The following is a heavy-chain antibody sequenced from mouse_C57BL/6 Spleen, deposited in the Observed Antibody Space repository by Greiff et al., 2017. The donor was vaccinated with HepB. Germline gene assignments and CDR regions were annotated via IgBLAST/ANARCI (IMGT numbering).Heavy chain of an antibody. CDR3: ARGVGYSNYLDY. V-gene: IGHV1-76*01. Sequence: QVQLQQSGAELVRPGASVKLSCKASGYTFTDYYINWVKQRPGQGLEWIARIYPGSGNTYYNEKFKGKATLTAEKSSSTAYMQLSSLTSEDSAVYFCARGVGYSNYLDYWGQGTTLTVSS. CDR2: IYPGSGNT. J-gene: IGHJ2*01. D-gene: IGHD2-5*01. CDR1: GYTFTDYY.